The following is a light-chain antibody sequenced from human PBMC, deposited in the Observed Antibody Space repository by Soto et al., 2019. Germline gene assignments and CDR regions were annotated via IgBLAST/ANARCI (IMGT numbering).Light chain of an antibody. V-gene: IGLV2-14*01. Sequence: QSVLTQPASVSGSPGQSIAISCTGTSSDVGGYEYVSWYQQHPDKDPKIMIYDVSNRPSGVSNRFSGSKSGNTASLTISGLQAEDEADYYCSSYTSSSTYVFGTGTKVTVL. CDR2: DVS. CDR3: SSYTSSSTYV. CDR1: SSDVGGYEY. J-gene: IGLJ1*01.